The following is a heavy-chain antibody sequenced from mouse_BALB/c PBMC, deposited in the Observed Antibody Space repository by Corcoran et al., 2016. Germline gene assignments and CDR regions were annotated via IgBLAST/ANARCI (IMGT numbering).Heavy chain of an antibody. CDR1: GYTFTNFG. D-gene: IGHD2-3*01. V-gene: IGHV9-3-1*01. Sequence: QSPLVQSGPELKKPGETVKISCKASGYTFTNFGVIWVKQAPGTGLKYMGWINTYTEEPTYADDFKGRFAFSLETSASTAYLQINNLKNEDTATYFCARCGYYSLDFWGQGTTLTVSA. CDR3: ARCGYYSLDF. CDR2: INTYTEEP. J-gene: IGHJ2*01.